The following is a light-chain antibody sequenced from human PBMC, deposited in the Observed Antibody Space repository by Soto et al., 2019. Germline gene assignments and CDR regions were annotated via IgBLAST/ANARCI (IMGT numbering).Light chain of an antibody. CDR1: QSVSSN. Sequence: EIVMTQSPATLSVSPGERANLSCRASQSVSSNLAWYQRKPGQAPRLLIYGASTRATGISARFSGSGFGTEFTLTISSLQSEDFAVYYCQQYNNWPWTFGQGTKVDIK. J-gene: IGKJ1*01. V-gene: IGKV3-15*01. CDR3: QQYNNWPWT. CDR2: GAS.